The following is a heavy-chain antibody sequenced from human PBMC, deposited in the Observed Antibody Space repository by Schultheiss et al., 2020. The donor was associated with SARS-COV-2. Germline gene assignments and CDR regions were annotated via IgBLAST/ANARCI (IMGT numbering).Heavy chain of an antibody. D-gene: IGHD3-10*01. CDR3: ARGAMVRGVIGYYYYYYMDV. J-gene: IGHJ6*03. CDR1: GGSFSGYY. V-gene: IGHV4-34*01. CDR2: INHSGST. Sequence: GSLRLSCAVYGGSFSGYYWSWIRQPPGKGLEWIGEINHSGSTNYNPSLKSRVTISVDTSKNQFSLKLSSVTAADTAVYYCARGAMVRGVIGYYYYYYMDVWGKGTTVTVSS.